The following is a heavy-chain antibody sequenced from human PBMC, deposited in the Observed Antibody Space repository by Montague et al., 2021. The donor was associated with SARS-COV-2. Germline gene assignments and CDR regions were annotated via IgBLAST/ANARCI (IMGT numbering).Heavy chain of an antibody. D-gene: IGHD2/OR15-2a*01. Sequence: SLRLSCAASGFTFTTYSVHWVRQAPGKGLEWMAVISHDGTKIYYADSVKGRFTISRDNSKNTLYLQLNRLRAEDTALYDCARDLFYIRNYYYYYGMDVWGQGTTVTVSS. J-gene: IGHJ6*02. CDR1: GFTFTTYS. V-gene: IGHV3-30*04. CDR3: ARDLFYIRNYYYYYGMDV. CDR2: ISHDGTKI.